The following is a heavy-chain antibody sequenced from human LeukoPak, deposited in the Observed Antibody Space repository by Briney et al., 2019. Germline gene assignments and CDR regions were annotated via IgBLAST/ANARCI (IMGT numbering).Heavy chain of an antibody. CDR1: VGSFNDYY. CDR2: ISHSGDT. V-gene: IGHV4-34*01. J-gene: IGHJ3*02. Sequence: SETLSLTCAVYVGSFNDYYWSWIRQSPGRGLEWIGEISHSGDTNYNPSLKSRVAFSVDTSKNQFSLKLRSATAADTAVYYCARVDDILTGSTGPNFDIWGQGTMVTVSS. CDR3: ARVDDILTGSTGPNFDI. D-gene: IGHD3-9*01.